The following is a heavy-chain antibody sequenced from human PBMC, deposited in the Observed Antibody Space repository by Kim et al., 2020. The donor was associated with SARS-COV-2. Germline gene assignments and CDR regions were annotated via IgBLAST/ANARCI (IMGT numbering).Heavy chain of an antibody. CDR3: TNVPGTTVAFWDAFDI. D-gene: IGHD3-10*02. CDR1: GFTFSGSA. V-gene: IGHV3-73*01. CDR2: IRSKANRYAT. J-gene: IGHJ3*02. Sequence: GGSLRLACAASGFTFSGSAIHWVRQASGNGLEWVGRIRSKANRYATAYSASVKVRFTISRDDSKNTAYLQMNSLKTEDTAVYYCTNVPGTTVAFWDAFDIWGQGTMVTVSS.